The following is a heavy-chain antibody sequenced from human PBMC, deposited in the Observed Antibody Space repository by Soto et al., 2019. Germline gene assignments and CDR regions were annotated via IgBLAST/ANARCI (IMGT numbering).Heavy chain of an antibody. CDR2: IWYDGSNK. V-gene: IGHV3-33*01. CDR3: ARGGSYYDSSGYRNIDY. D-gene: IGHD3-22*01. J-gene: IGHJ4*02. CDR1: GFTFSSYG. Sequence: GGSLRLSCAASGFTFSSYGMHWVRQAPGKGLEWVAVIWYDGSNKYYADSVKGRFTISRDNSKNTLYLQMNSLRAEDTAVYYCARGGSYYDSSGYRNIDYWGQGTLVTVSS.